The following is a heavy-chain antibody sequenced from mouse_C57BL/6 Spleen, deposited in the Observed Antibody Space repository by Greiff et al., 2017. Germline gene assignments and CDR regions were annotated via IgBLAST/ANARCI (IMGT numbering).Heavy chain of an antibody. CDR3: AREILRSPYYFDY. Sequence: QVQLQQSGAELLRPGASVKLSCKASGYTFTDYYINWVKLRPGQGLEWISRIYPGSGNTYYNEKFKGKATLTAEKSSSTAYMQLSSLTSEDSAVYFCAREILRSPYYFDYWGQGTTLTVSS. J-gene: IGHJ2*01. CDR1: GYTFTDYY. D-gene: IGHD1-1*01. V-gene: IGHV1-76*01. CDR2: IYPGSGNT.